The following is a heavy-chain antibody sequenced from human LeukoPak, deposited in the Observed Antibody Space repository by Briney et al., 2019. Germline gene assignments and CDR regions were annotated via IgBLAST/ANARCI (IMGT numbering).Heavy chain of an antibody. CDR1: GYTFTSNY. Sequence: ASVKVSCKAFGYTFTSNYMHWVRQAPGQGPEWMGVISPSGGSTTYAQKFQGRVTLTRDMSTTTAYMELRSLRPDDTAVYYCARGGGFLRVLTWFDPWGQGSLVTVSS. D-gene: IGHD4/OR15-4a*01. J-gene: IGHJ5*02. CDR3: ARGGGFLRVLTWFDP. CDR2: ISPSGGST. V-gene: IGHV1-46*01.